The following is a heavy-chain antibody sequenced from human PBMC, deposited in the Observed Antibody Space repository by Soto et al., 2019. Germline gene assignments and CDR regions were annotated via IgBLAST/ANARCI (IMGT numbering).Heavy chain of an antibody. CDR1: GGSISSGDYY. V-gene: IGHV4-30-4*01. Sequence: SETLSLTCTVSGGSISSGDYYWSWIRQPPGKGLEWIGYIYYSGSTYYNSSLQSRVTISVDRSKNQLSLKLSSVTAADTAVYYCARSAYCGGDCYLDAFDIWGQGTMVTVSS. D-gene: IGHD2-21*02. CDR3: ARSAYCGGDCYLDAFDI. J-gene: IGHJ3*02. CDR2: IYYSGST.